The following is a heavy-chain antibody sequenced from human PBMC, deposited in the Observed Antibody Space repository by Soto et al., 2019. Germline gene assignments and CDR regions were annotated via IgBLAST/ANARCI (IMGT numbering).Heavy chain of an antibody. CDR1: GFTFSSYW. D-gene: IGHD6-13*01. Sequence: GGSLRLSCAASGFTFSSYWMHWVRQAPGKGLVWVSRINSDGSSTSYADSVKGRFTISRDNAKNTLYLQMNSLRAEDTAVYYCAREAAAGHDAFDTWGQGTMVTVSS. CDR3: AREAAAGHDAFDT. CDR2: INSDGSST. V-gene: IGHV3-74*01. J-gene: IGHJ3*02.